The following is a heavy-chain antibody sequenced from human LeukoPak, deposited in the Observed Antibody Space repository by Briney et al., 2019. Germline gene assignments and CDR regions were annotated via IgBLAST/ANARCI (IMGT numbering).Heavy chain of an antibody. CDR3: ARVRFLEWLSRRPYYFDY. D-gene: IGHD3-3*01. V-gene: IGHV4-34*01. Sequence: SETLSLTCAVYGGSFSGYYWSWIRQRPGKGLEWIGEINHSGSTNYNPSLKSRVTISVDTSKNQFSLKLSSVTAADTAVYYCARVRFLEWLSRRPYYFDYWGQGTLVTVSS. CDR2: INHSGST. CDR1: GGSFSGYY. J-gene: IGHJ4*02.